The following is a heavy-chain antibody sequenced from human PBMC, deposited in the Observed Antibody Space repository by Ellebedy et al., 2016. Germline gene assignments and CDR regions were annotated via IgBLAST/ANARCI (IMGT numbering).Heavy chain of an antibody. J-gene: IGHJ4*02. V-gene: IGHV3-23*01. Sequence: GGSLRLSCAASGFTFRSYAMSWVRQAPGKGLEWVSATGGSSTDTFYADSVKGRFTISRDNSKSTLYLQMNSLRAEDTAIYYCAKHPNDFWTGYNLYFDYWGQGTLVTVSS. CDR1: GFTFRSYA. CDR2: TGGSSTDT. CDR3: AKHPNDFWTGYNLYFDY. D-gene: IGHD3/OR15-3a*01.